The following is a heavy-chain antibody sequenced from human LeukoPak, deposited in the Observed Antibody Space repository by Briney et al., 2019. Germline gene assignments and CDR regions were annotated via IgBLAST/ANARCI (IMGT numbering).Heavy chain of an antibody. D-gene: IGHD1-26*01. V-gene: IGHV4-59*01. CDR1: GGSISSYY. CDR3: ARAGGNDAFDI. CDR2: IYYSGST. Sequence: PSETLSLTCTVSGGSISSYYWSWIRQPPGKGLEWIGCIYYSGSTNYNPSLKSRVTISVDTSKNRFSLKLSSVTAADTAVYYCARAGGNDAFDIWGQGTMVTVSS. J-gene: IGHJ3*02.